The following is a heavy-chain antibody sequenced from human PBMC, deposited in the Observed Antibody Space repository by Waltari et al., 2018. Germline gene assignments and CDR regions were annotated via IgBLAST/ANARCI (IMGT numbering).Heavy chain of an antibody. CDR1: GGSISSSSYY. J-gene: IGHJ6*02. Sequence: QLQLQESGPGLVKPSETLSLTCTVSGGSISSSSYYWGWIRQPPGKGLEWIGSIYYSGSTYYNPSLKSRVTISVDTSKNQFSLKLSSVTAADTAVYYCARLDLFEQLGGMDVWGQGTTVTVSS. V-gene: IGHV4-39*07. CDR3: ARLDLFEQLGGMDV. CDR2: IYYSGST. D-gene: IGHD6-13*01.